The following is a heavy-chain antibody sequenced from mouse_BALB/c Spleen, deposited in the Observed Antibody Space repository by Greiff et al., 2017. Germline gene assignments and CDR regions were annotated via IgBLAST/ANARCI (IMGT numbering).Heavy chain of an antibody. J-gene: IGHJ2*01. CDR1: GYSITSDYA. CDR2: ISYSGST. CDR3: ARSGYYGSSYGDYFDY. D-gene: IGHD1-1*01. V-gene: IGHV3-2*02. Sequence: EVQLVESGPGLVKPSQSLSLTCTVTGYSITSDYAWNWIRQFPGNKLEWMGYISYSGSTSYNPSLKSRISITRDTSKNQFFLQLNSVTTEDTATYYCARSGYYGSSYGDYFDYWGQGTTLTVSS.